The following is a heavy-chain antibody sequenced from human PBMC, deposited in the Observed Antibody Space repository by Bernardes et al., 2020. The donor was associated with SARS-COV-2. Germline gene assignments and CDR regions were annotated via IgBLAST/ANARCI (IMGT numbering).Heavy chain of an antibody. CDR2: IHHSGST. J-gene: IGHJ6*02. V-gene: IGHV4-34*01. CDR3: ASGAATAPGNFYGMDV. CDR1: GGSLSAYY. D-gene: IGHD6-13*01. Sequence: SETLSLTCGVSGGSLSAYYWSWIRQPLGKGLEWIGEIHHSGSTIYNPSLKSRVTISLDTSRSQFSLKLTSVTAADTAIYYCASGAATAPGNFYGMDVWGQGTTVTVSS.